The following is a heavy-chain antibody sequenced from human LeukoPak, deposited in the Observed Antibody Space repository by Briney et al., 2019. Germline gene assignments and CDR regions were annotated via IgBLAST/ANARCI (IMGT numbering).Heavy chain of an antibody. CDR3: AKVRGAYYYGSGSSMDV. Sequence: HPGRSLRLSCAASGFTFDDYAMHWVRHAPGKGLEWVSGISWNSGSLGYADSVKGRFTISRDNAKNSLYLQMNSLRAEDTALYYCAKVRGAYYYGSGSSMDVWGQGTTVTVSS. J-gene: IGHJ6*02. V-gene: IGHV3-9*01. D-gene: IGHD3-10*01. CDR1: GFTFDDYA. CDR2: ISWNSGSL.